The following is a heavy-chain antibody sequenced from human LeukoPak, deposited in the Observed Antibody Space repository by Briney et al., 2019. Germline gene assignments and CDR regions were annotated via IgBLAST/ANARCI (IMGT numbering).Heavy chain of an antibody. Sequence: PGGSLRLSCAASGFTFSSYAMSWVRQAPGKGLEWVSAISGSGGSTYYADSVKGRFPISRDKSKNTLHLQMNSLRAEDTAVYYCAKVGFGDRYYFDSWGQGTLVTVSS. CDR1: GFTFSSYA. V-gene: IGHV3-23*01. CDR2: ISGSGGST. J-gene: IGHJ4*02. CDR3: AKVGFGDRYYFDS. D-gene: IGHD3-10*01.